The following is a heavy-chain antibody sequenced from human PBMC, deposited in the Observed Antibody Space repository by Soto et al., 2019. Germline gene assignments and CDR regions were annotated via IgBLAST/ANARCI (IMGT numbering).Heavy chain of an antibody. V-gene: IGHV3-74*01. CDR1: GFTFTNLW. CDR3: VRDFR. Sequence: EVQLVESGGGLVQPGGSVRLSCAASGFTFTNLWIYWVRQTPEKGLVWVAGINGDGTITAYADSVKGRFTISRDNAKSTLYLQMNSLTIEDTALYYCVRDFRWGQGTLVTVSS. J-gene: IGHJ1*01. CDR2: INGDGTIT.